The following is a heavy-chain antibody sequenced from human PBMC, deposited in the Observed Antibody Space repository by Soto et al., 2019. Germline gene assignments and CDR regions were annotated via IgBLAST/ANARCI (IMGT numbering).Heavy chain of an antibody. J-gene: IGHJ6*02. CDR2: ISYDGSNK. CDR3: ASSMVRGVITRTHYYYGMDV. Sequence: AGGSLRLSCAASGFTFSSYGMHWVRQAPGKGLEWVAVISYDGSNKYYADSVKGRFTISRDNSKNTLYLQMNSLRAEDTAVYYCASSMVRGVITRTHYYYGMDVWGQGTTVTVSS. D-gene: IGHD3-10*01. V-gene: IGHV3-30*03. CDR1: GFTFSSYG.